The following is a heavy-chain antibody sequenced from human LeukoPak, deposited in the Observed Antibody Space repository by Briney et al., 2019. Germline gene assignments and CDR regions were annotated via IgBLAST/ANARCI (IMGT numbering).Heavy chain of an antibody. D-gene: IGHD3-22*01. CDR2: TYTGGNS. J-gene: IGHJ3*02. CDR3: ARGGRGSAAVVAPRSFDI. Sequence: GGSLRLSCAASGFTVSSIHMVWVRQASGKGLEWVSVTYTGGNSYYADSVKGRFIISRDISKNTLYLQMNSLRAEDSALYYCARGGRGSAAVVAPRSFDIWGQGTTVTVSS. V-gene: IGHV3-53*01. CDR1: GFTVSSIH.